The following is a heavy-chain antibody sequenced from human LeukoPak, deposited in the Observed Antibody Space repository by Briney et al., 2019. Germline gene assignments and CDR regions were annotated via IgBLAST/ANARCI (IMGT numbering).Heavy chain of an antibody. CDR2: TYYRSKWYN. CDR3: ARVPLGYCSGGSCYYYYYGMDV. V-gene: IGHV6-1*01. J-gene: IGHJ6*02. CDR1: GDSVSSNSAA. D-gene: IGHD2-15*01. Sequence: SQTLSLTCAISGDSVSSNSAAWNWIRQSPSRGLEWLGRTYYRSKWYNDYAVSVKSRITTNPDTSKNQFSLQLNSVTPEDTAVYYCARVPLGYCSGGSCYYYYYGMDVWGQGTTVTVSS.